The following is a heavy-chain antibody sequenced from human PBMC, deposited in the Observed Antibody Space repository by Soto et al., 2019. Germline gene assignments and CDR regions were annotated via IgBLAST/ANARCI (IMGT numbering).Heavy chain of an antibody. J-gene: IGHJ4*02. CDR1: GYTFTSYG. CDR2: ISAYNGNT. V-gene: IGHV1-18*01. CDR3: ARRFRDSSGYYPVAFDY. Sequence: ASVKVSCKASGYTFTSYGISWVRQAPGQGLEWMGWISAYNGNTNYAQKLQGRVTMTTDTSTSTAYMELRSLRSDDTAVYYCARRFRDSSGYYPVAFDYWGQGTLVTSPQ. D-gene: IGHD3-22*01.